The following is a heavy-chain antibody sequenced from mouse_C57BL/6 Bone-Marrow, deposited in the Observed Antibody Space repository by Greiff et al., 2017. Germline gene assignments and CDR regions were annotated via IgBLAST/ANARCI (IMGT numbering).Heavy chain of an antibody. V-gene: IGHV4-1*01. CDR3: ARPGYDGYPAWFAD. D-gene: IGHD2-3*01. Sequence: EVKLMESGGGLVQPGGSLKLSCAASGIDFSRYWMSWVRRAPGKGLEWIGEINPDSSTINYAPSLKDKFIISRDNAKNTLYLQMSKVRSEDTALYYCARPGYDGYPAWFADWGQGTLVTVSA. J-gene: IGHJ3*01. CDR2: INPDSSTI. CDR1: GIDFSRYW.